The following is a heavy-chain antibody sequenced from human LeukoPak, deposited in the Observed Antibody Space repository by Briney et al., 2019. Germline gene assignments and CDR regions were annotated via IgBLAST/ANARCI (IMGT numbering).Heavy chain of an antibody. J-gene: IGHJ4*02. CDR3: AKDHGRDYYGSGRYDY. CDR2: ISYDGSNN. V-gene: IGHV3-30*04. D-gene: IGHD3-10*01. Sequence: PGGSLTLSCAASGFTFSSYSMHWVRQAPGKGLEWVAVISYDGSNNYYADSVKGRFTISRDKAKTTLYLQMNSLRAEDTAVYYCAKDHGRDYYGSGRYDYWGQGALVTVSS. CDR1: GFTFSSYS.